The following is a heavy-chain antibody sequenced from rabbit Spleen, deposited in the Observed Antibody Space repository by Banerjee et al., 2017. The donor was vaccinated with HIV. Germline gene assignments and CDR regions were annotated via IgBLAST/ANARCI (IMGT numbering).Heavy chain of an antibody. J-gene: IGHJ4*01. Sequence: QEQLVESGGGLVQPEGSLTLTCTASGFSFSSSYYMCWVRQAPGKGLEWIACIYGGSSGSTAYASWAKGRFTISKTSSTTVTLQMTSLTAADTATYFCARDMGVAAGYYFNLWGQGTLVTVS. CDR1: GFSFSSSYY. CDR2: IYGGSSGST. D-gene: IGHD4-1*01. V-gene: IGHV1S45*01. CDR3: ARDMGVAAGYYFNL.